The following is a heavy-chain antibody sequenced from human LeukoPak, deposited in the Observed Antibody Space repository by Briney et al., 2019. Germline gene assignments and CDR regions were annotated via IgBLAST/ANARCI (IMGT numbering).Heavy chain of an antibody. J-gene: IGHJ4*02. V-gene: IGHV4-31*03. CDR3: AREEYTTVTFDY. D-gene: IGHD4-17*01. CDR1: GGSISSGGYY. CDR2: IYYSGST. Sequence: SQTLSLTCTVSGGSISSGGYYWSWIRQHPGKGLEWIGYIYYSGSTYYNPSLKSRVTISVDTSKNQFSLKLSSVTAAHTAVYYCAREEYTTVTFDYWGQGTLVTVSS.